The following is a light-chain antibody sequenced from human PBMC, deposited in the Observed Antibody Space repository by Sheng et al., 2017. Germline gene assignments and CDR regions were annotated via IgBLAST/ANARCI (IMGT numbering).Light chain of an antibody. CDR2: GNS. CDR3: SSYTSSSTLGV. Sequence: QSVLTQPPSVSGAPGQRVTISCTGSSSNIGAGYDVHWYQQLPGTAPKLLIYGNSNRPSGVSNRFSGSKSGNTASLTISGLQAEDEADYYCSSYTSSSTLGVFGGGTKLTVL. J-gene: IGLJ3*02. V-gene: IGLV1-40*01. CDR1: SSNIGAGYD.